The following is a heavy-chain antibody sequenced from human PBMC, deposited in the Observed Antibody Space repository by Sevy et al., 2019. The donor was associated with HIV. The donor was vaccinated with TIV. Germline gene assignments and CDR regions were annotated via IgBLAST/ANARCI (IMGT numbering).Heavy chain of an antibody. V-gene: IGHV3-30*18. Sequence: GGSLRLSCAASGFTFSSYWMHWVRQAPGKGLEWVAVISYDGSNKYYADSVKGRFTISRDNSKNTLYLQMNSLRAEDTAVYYCAKALNSGYDFGVLEYWGQGTLVTVSS. CDR3: AKALNSGYDFGVLEY. J-gene: IGHJ4*02. CDR1: GFTFSSYW. CDR2: ISYDGSNK. D-gene: IGHD5-12*01.